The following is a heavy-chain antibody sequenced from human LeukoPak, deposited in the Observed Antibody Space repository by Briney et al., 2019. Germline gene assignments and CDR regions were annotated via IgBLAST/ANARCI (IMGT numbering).Heavy chain of an antibody. CDR3: ASGTGELYFDY. J-gene: IGHJ4*02. V-gene: IGHV4-59*01. CDR2: IYYSGST. D-gene: IGHD1-7*01. CDR1: GGSLSSYY. Sequence: PSETLSLTCTVSGGSLSSYYWSWIRQPPGKGLEWIGYIYYSGSTNYNPSLKSRVTISVDTSKNQFSLKLSSVTAADTAVYYCASGTGELYFDYWGQGTLVTVSS.